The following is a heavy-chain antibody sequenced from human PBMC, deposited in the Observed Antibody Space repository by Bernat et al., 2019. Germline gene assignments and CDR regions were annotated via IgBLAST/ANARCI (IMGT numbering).Heavy chain of an antibody. CDR1: GFTFSTYW. D-gene: IGHD4-11*01. Sequence: EVQLVESGGGLVQPGGSLRLSCAASGFTFSTYWMHWVRQAPGKGLVWVSRINSDGSTTSYADSVKGRFTISRDNAKNTLYLQMNSLRAEDTAVYYCAKDPVYDYSNYVGDYWGQGTLVTVSS. V-gene: IGHV3-74*01. CDR2: INSDGSTT. J-gene: IGHJ4*02. CDR3: AKDPVYDYSNYVGDY.